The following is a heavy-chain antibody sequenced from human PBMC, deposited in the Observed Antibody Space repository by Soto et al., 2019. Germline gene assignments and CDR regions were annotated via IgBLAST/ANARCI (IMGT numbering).Heavy chain of an antibody. V-gene: IGHV5-10-1*01. CDR3: ARHQTGITGYLDWFDP. Sequence: PGESLKISCKGSGYSFTSYWISWVRQMPGKGLEWMGRIDPSDSYTNYSPSFQGHVTISADKSISTAYLQWSSLKASDTAMYYCARHQTGITGYLDWFDPWGQGTLVTVSS. J-gene: IGHJ5*02. CDR1: GYSFTSYW. D-gene: IGHD1-20*01. CDR2: IDPSDSYT.